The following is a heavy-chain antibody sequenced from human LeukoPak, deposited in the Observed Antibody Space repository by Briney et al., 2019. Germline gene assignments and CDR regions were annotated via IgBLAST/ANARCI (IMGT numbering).Heavy chain of an antibody. J-gene: IGHJ4*02. V-gene: IGHV3-7*01. Sequence: GGSLRLSCSASGFSFSTYWMSWVRQTPETGLEFVANIDRDGSVRNYMDSLRGRSTISRDNAKKSMYLEINSLRADDTAVYYCARDPGSSSFDLWGRGALVTVSS. D-gene: IGHD6-13*01. CDR2: IDRDGSVR. CDR3: ARDPGSSSFDL. CDR1: GFSFSTYW.